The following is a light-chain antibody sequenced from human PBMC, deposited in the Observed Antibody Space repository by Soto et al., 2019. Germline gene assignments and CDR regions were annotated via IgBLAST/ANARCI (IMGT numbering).Light chain of an antibody. CDR1: QSVSSSY. Sequence: EIVLTQSPGTLSLSPGERATLSCRASQSVSSSYLAWYQQKPGQAPRLLIYGASSRATGIPDRFSGSGSGTYCTLTISRLEPEDFAVYYCQQYGSSPLFTFGTGTKVDIK. J-gene: IGKJ3*01. CDR2: GAS. V-gene: IGKV3-20*01. CDR3: QQYGSSPLFT.